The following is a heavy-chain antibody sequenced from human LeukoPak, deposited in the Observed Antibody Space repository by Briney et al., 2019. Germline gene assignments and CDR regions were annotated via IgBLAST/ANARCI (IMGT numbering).Heavy chain of an antibody. CDR1: GFTFDDYA. V-gene: IGHV3-43*02. CDR3: AKDTSARTGDLLFAS. Sequence: PGGSLRLSCAATGFTFDDYAMHWVRQAPGKGLERVSLISGDGATTYYTCSVEGRFTLSRDNSKKSLFLQMDRLTADDTPLYYCAKDTSARTGDLLFASWGQGTQVTVAS. J-gene: IGHJ4*02. CDR2: ISGDGATT. D-gene: IGHD1-1*01.